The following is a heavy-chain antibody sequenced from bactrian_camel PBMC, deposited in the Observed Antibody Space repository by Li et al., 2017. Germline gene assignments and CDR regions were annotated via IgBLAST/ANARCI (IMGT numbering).Heavy chain of an antibody. CDR3: AAAYAPCQQGFGY. CDR1: GDNISQYC. V-gene: IGHV3S53*01. Sequence: HVQLVESGGGSVQAGTSLRLSCVAAGDNISQYCMAWFRQVPGKQRERIGIIEDGMPPRYANPVRGRFTISKDNSRNTLYLQMDSLKLDDTAVYTCAAAYAPCQQGFGYWGRGTQVTVS. D-gene: IGHD1*01. CDR2: IEDGMPP. J-gene: IGHJ6*01.